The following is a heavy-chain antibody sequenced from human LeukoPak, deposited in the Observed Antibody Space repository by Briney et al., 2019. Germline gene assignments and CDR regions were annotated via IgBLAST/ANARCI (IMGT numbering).Heavy chain of an antibody. J-gene: IGHJ4*02. Sequence: PSETLSLTCTVSGGSISSGGYYWSWIRQHPGKGLEWIGYIYYSGSTYYNPSLKSRVTISVDTSKNQFSLKLSSVTAADTAVYYCARGRPEEDIVATIRGQYYFDYWGQGTLVTVSS. V-gene: IGHV4-31*03. CDR2: IYYSGST. D-gene: IGHD5-12*01. CDR1: GGSISSGGYY. CDR3: ARGRPEEDIVATIRGQYYFDY.